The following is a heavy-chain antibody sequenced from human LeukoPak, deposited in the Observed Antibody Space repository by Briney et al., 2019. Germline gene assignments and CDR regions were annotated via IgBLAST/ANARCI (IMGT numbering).Heavy chain of an antibody. D-gene: IGHD2-15*01. V-gene: IGHV4-34*01. CDR1: GGSFSGYY. CDR2: INHSGST. CDR3: ARVKGYCSGGSCYLGAFDI. J-gene: IGHJ3*02. Sequence: PSETLSLTCAVYGGSFSGYYWSWIREPPGKGLEWVGEINHSGSTNYNPPLKSRVTTSVDTSKNQFSLKLSSVTAADTAVYYCARVKGYCSGGSCYLGAFDIWGQGTMVTVSS.